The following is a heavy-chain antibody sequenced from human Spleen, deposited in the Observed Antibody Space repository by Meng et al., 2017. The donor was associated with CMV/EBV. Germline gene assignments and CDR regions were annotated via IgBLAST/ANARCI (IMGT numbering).Heavy chain of an antibody. Sequence: GESLKISCAASGFTFSSYWMDWVRQAPGKGLVWVSRINSDGSSTSYADSVKGRFTISRDNSKNTLYLQINNLRAEDTAVFYCAKVQTYYFYGMDVWGRGTTVTVSS. CDR2: INSDGSST. V-gene: IGHV3-74*01. CDR3: AKVQTYYFYGMDV. CDR1: GFTFSSYW. J-gene: IGHJ6*02.